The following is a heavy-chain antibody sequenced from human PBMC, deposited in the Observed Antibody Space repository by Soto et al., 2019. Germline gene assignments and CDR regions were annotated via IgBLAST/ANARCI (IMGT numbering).Heavy chain of an antibody. J-gene: IGHJ4*02. CDR1: GASMNDYY. V-gene: IGHV4-59*01. D-gene: IGHD3-16*01. Sequence: SETLSLTCTVSGASMNDYYGSWIRQPPGRGLGHIGYVYSSGSTVYNPSLKSRVTISVDTSNNQFSLKLTSVTAADTAIYYCARSGHTFGGVVWGQGILVTVSS. CDR3: ARSGHTFGGVV. CDR2: VYSSGST.